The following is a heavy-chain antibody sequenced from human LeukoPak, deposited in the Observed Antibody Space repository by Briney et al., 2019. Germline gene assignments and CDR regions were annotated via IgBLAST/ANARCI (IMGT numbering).Heavy chain of an antibody. CDR3: ARDWFGIES. D-gene: IGHD3-16*01. CDR1: GFTFSNYW. J-gene: IGHJ4*02. CDR2: INGDGSST. V-gene: IGHV3-74*01. Sequence: GGSLRLSCVASGFTFSNYWMHWVRQAPGKGLVWVSRINGDGSSTNYADSVKGRFTISRDNAKNTVNLQMNSLRAEDTAVYYCARDWFGIESWGQGTLVTVSS.